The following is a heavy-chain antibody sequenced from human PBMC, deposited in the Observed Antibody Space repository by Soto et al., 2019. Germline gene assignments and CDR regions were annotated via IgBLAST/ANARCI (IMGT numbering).Heavy chain of an antibody. CDR2: IHYSGST. CDR3: ARDLMGMATNYYYYYGMDV. V-gene: IGHV4-39*07. J-gene: IGHJ6*02. Sequence: TSETLSLTCTVSGGSISNKRYYWGWIRQPPGKGLEWIGSIHYSGSTNDNPSLKSRVTISVDTSKNQFSLKLSSVTAADTAVYYCARDLMGMATNYYYYYGMDVWGQGTTVTVSS. D-gene: IGHD2-8*01. CDR1: GGSISNKRYY.